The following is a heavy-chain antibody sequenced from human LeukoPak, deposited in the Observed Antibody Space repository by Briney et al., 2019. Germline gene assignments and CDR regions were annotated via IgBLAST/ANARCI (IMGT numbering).Heavy chain of an antibody. CDR1: GFTFSTYG. CDR3: AKDSAYFHDSSGYYSLDY. D-gene: IGHD3-22*01. V-gene: IGHV3-30*02. J-gene: IGHJ4*02. CDR2: IRYDGSNK. Sequence: GGSLRLSCSASGFTFSTYGMHWVRQAPGKGLEWVAFIRYDGSNKYYADSVKGRFTISRDISKNTLYLQMNSLRAEDTAVYYCAKDSAYFHDSSGYYSLDYWGQGTLVTVSS.